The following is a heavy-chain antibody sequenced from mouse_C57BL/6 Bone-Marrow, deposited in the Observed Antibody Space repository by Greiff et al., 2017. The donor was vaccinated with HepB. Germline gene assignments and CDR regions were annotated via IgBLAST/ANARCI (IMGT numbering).Heavy chain of an antibody. CDR2: IYPGSGST. D-gene: IGHD3-2*02. CDR3: AREVNSSGYVAWFAY. CDR1: GYTFTSYW. Sequence: QVQLQQPGAELVKPGASVKMSCKASGYTFTSYWITWVKQRPGQGLEWIGDIYPGSGSTNYNEKFKSKATLTVDTSSSTAYMQLSSLTSEDSAVYYCAREVNSSGYVAWFAYWGQGTLVTVSA. J-gene: IGHJ3*01. V-gene: IGHV1-55*01.